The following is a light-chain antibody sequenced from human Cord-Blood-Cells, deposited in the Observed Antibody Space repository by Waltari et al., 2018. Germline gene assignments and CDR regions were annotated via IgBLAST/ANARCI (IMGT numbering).Light chain of an antibody. CDR1: SGSVSTSYH. Sequence: QTVVTQEPSFSVSPGGTVTLTCGLSSGSVSTSYHPSGYQQTPGQAPRTLIYSTNTRSSGVPDRFSGSILGNKAALTITGAQADDESDYYCVLYMGSGIWVFGGGTKLTVL. CDR3: VLYMGSGIWV. CDR2: STN. V-gene: IGLV8-61*01. J-gene: IGLJ3*02.